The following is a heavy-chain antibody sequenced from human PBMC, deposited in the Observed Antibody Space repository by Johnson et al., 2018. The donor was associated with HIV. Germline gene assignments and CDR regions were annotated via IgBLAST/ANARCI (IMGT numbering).Heavy chain of an antibody. J-gene: IGHJ3*01. D-gene: IGHD3-16*01. V-gene: IGHV3-30*19. CDR3: VRTSCTGARCLGYDPFDV. Sequence: VQLVESGGGVVQPGGSLRLSCAASGFSFSNYGMPWVRQAPGKGLEWVAVLSYDGRDAYYADSGTGRFTRSRDNSKNTLYMPRKSLRAEDTAVYYCVRTSCTGARCLGYDPFDVWGQGTMVTVSS. CDR2: LSYDGRDA. CDR1: GFSFSNYG.